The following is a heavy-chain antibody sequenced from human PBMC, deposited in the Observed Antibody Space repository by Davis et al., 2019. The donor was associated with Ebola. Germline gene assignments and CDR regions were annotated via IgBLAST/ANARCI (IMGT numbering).Heavy chain of an antibody. CDR2: IYYSGST. D-gene: IGHD6-6*01. V-gene: IGHV4-59*12. CDR1: GGSISSYY. CDR3: ARARPVSIAARVYYYYGMDV. Sequence: SETLSLTCTVSGGSISSYYWSWIRQPPGKGLEWIGYIYYSGSTNYNPSLKSRVTISVDTSKNQFSLKLSSVTAADTAVYYCARARPVSIAARVYYYYGMDVWGQGTTVTVSS. J-gene: IGHJ6*02.